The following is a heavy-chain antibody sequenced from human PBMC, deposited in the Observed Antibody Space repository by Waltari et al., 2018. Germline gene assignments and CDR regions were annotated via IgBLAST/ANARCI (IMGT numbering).Heavy chain of an antibody. V-gene: IGHV5-51*01. CDR3: ARQGGYDILTGYYTYYYYMDV. Sequence: PGDSDTRYSPSFQGQVTISADKSISTAYLQWSSLKASDTAMYYCARQGGYDILTGYYTYYYYMDVWGKGTTVTVSS. CDR2: PGDSDT. D-gene: IGHD3-9*01. J-gene: IGHJ6*03.